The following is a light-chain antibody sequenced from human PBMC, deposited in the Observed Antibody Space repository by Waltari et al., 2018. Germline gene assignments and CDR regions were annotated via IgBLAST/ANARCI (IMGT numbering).Light chain of an antibody. V-gene: IGKV4-1*01. J-gene: IGKJ1*01. CDR3: QQYYSTPPRT. Sequence: DIVMTQSPDSLAVSLGERATINCKSSQSVLYSSNNKNYLAWYQQKQEQPPKLLIYWASTRESGVPDRFSGSVSGADFTLTISSLQAEDVAVYYCQQYYSTPPRTFGQGTKVEIK. CDR1: QSVLYSSNNKNY. CDR2: WAS.